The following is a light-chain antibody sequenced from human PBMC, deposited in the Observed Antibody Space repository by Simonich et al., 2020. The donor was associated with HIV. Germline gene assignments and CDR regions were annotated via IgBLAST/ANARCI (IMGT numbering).Light chain of an antibody. J-gene: IGLJ2*01. Sequence: NFMLTQPHSVSESPGKTVTISCTRSSGSIARNYVQWYQQRPGSSPTTVIYEDNQRPSGVPDRFSCSIDSSSNSASLTISGLKTEDEADYYCQSYDSSNVVFGGGTKLTVL. CDR3: QSYDSSNVV. CDR1: SGSIARNY. CDR2: EDN. V-gene: IGLV6-57*01.